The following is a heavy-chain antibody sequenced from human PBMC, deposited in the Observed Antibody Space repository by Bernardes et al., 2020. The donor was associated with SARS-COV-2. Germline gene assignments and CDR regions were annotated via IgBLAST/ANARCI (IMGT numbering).Heavy chain of an antibody. Sequence: ASVKVSCKASGYTFTGYYMHWVRQAPGQGLEWMGWINPNSGGTNYAQKFQGWVTMTRDTSISTAYMELSRLRSDDTAVYYCAKVIAAAGKGGVFDYYYGMDVWGQGTTVTVSS. J-gene: IGHJ6*02. D-gene: IGHD6-13*01. CDR1: GYTFTGYY. CDR3: AKVIAAAGKGGVFDYYYGMDV. CDR2: INPNSGGT. V-gene: IGHV1-2*04.